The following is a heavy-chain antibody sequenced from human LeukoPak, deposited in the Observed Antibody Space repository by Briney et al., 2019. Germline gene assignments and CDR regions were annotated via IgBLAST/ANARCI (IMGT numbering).Heavy chain of an antibody. CDR3: ARHTRSRGPVPLSGWFDP. CDR2: IYYSGST. CDR1: GGSISSYY. V-gene: IGHV4-59*08. D-gene: IGHD1-1*01. J-gene: IGHJ5*02. Sequence: SETLSLTCTVSGGSISSYYWSWIRQPPGKGPEWIGYIYYSGSTNYNPSLKSRVTISVDTSKNQFSLKLSSVTAADTAVYYCARHTRSRGPVPLSGWFDPWGQGTLVTVSS.